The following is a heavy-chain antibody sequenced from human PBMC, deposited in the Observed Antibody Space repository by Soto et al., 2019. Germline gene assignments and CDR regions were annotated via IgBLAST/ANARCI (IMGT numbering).Heavy chain of an antibody. CDR2: VSGGGEAT. CDR3: VRKIVGTTTSGAYWYFDV. V-gene: IGHV3-23*01. CDR1: GFTFSGFA. D-gene: IGHD1-26*01. Sequence: EVQLLESGGGLVQPGGSLRLSCAASGFTFSGFAMNWVRQAPGKGLGWVSGVSGGGEATFYADSVKGRFTISRVQSKNTLYLQMNSLRAEDTAVYYCVRKIVGTTTSGAYWYFDVWGRGTLVTVSS. J-gene: IGHJ2*01.